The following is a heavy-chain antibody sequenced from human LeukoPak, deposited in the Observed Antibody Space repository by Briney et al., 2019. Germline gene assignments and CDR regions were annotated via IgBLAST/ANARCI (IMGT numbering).Heavy chain of an antibody. J-gene: IGHJ4*02. CDR2: ISYDGSNK. D-gene: IGHD1-1*01. CDR3: AKGRTGTTGY. V-gene: IGHV3-30*18. Sequence: GGSLRLSCAASGFTFSSYGMHWVRQAPGKGLEWVAVISYDGSNKYYADSVKGRFTISRDNSKNTLYLQMNSLRAEDTAVYYCAKGRTGTTGYWGQGTLVTVSS. CDR1: GFTFSSYG.